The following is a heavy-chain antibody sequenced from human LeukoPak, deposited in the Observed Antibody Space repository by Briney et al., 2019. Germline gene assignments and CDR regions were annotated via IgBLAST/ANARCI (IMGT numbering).Heavy chain of an antibody. D-gene: IGHD3-9*01. CDR1: GYSFTSYW. CDR2: IYPGDSGT. CDR3: ARGEIYYDILTGYPRYKYFDY. Sequence: GESLKISCKGSGYSFTSYWIGWVRQMPGKGLEWMGIIYPGDSGTRYSPSFQGQVTISADKSISTAYLQWSSLKASDTAMYYCARGEIYYDILTGYPRYKYFDYWGQGTLVTVSS. J-gene: IGHJ4*02. V-gene: IGHV5-51*01.